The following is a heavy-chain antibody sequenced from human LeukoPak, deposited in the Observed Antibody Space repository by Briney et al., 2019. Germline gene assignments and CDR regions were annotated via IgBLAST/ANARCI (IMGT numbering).Heavy chain of an antibody. J-gene: IGHJ4*02. CDR1: GFALSTYW. D-gene: IGHD2-21*01. CDR3: ARGDRRFEY. Sequence: TGESLRLPCAASGFALSTYWMTWVRQAPGKGLEWVDNIKEDGSEKYYVDSVKCRFTISRDNVKNSLYLQITSLRADETAVYYCARGDRRFEYWGQGTLVTVSS. CDR2: IKEDGSEK. V-gene: IGHV3-7*01.